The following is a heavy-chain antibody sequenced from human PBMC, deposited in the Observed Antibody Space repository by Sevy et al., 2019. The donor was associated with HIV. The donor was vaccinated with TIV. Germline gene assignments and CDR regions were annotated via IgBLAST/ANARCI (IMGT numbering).Heavy chain of an antibody. J-gene: IGHJ2*01. V-gene: IGHV3-23*01. D-gene: IGHD6-6*01. CDR2: ISGSGGST. CDR3: AKDLGYSSSGVDL. CDR1: GFTFSSYA. Sequence: GGSLRLSCAASGFTFSSYAMSWVRQAPGKGLEWVSAISGSGGSTYYTDSVKGRFTISRDNSKNTLYLQMNSLRAEDTAVYYCAKDLGYSSSGVDLWGRCTLVTVSS.